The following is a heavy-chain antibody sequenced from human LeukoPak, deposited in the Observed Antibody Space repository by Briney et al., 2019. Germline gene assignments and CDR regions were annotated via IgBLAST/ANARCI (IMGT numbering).Heavy chain of an antibody. J-gene: IGHJ4*02. Sequence: GGSLRLSCAASGFTFSGSPMHWVRQASGEGLEWVGRIRSRSNSYATAYAASVKGRFTISRDDSKNTAYLQMNSLKTGDTAMYYCTRQQRVGSPFDYWGQGILVTVSS. CDR2: IRSRSNSYAT. CDR1: GFTFSGSP. V-gene: IGHV3-73*01. D-gene: IGHD1-26*01. CDR3: TRQQRVGSPFDY.